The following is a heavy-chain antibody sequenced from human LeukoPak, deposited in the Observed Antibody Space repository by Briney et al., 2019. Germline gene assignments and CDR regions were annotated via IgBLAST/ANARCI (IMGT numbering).Heavy chain of an antibody. V-gene: IGHV1-18*01. CDR3: ARLLFTSHRPYFDY. J-gene: IGHJ4*02. CDR1: GYTFTSYG. D-gene: IGHD2-2*01. CDR2: ISAYNGNT. Sequence: ASVKVSCKSSGYTFTSYGISWVRQAPGQGIEWMGLISAYNGNTNYAQKLQGRVTMTTDTSTSTAYMELRSLRSDDTAAYYCARLLFTSHRPYFDYWGQGTLVTVSS.